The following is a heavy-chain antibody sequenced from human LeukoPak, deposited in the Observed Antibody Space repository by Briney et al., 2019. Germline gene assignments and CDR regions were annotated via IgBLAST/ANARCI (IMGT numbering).Heavy chain of an antibody. D-gene: IGHD2-2*01. CDR2: IYTSGST. J-gene: IGHJ4*02. V-gene: IGHV4-61*02. CDR1: GDSISSGSYY. Sequence: SETLSLTCSVSGDSISSGSYYWSWVRRPAGKGLEWIGRIYTSGSTNYNPSLKSRVTISVDTSKNQFSLNLSSVTAADTAVYYCARQTSTTSVDYWGQGTLVTVSS. CDR3: ARQTSTTSVDY.